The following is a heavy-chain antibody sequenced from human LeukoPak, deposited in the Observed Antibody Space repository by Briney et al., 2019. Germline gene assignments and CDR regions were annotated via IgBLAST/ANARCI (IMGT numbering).Heavy chain of an antibody. D-gene: IGHD3-10*01. V-gene: IGHV3-11*06. CDR3: ARVYGSGSYSIDY. CDR2: ISGSTSYT. Sequence: GGSLRLSCAASGFTFSDYYMSWIRQAPGKGLEWVSYISGSTSYTNYADSVKGRFTISRDNAKNSLYLQMNSLRDEDTAVYYCARVYGSGSYSIDYWGQGTLVTVSS. CDR1: GFTFSDYY. J-gene: IGHJ4*02.